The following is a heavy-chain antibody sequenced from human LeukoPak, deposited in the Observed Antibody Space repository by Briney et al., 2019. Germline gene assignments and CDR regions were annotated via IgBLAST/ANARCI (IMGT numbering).Heavy chain of an antibody. J-gene: IGHJ3*02. D-gene: IGHD6-6*01. CDR2: MNPNSGNT. V-gene: IGHV1-8*01. Sequence: ASVKVSCKASGYTFTSYDINWVRQATGQGLEWMGWMNPNSGNTGYAQKFQGRVTMTRNTSITTAYMELSSLRSEDTAVYYCARGRRAYSSSFHDAFDMWGQGTMVSVSS. CDR1: GYTFTSYD. CDR3: ARGRRAYSSSFHDAFDM.